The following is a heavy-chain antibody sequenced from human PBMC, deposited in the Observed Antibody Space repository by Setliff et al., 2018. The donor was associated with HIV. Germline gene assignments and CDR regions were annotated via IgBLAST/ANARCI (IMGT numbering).Heavy chain of an antibody. CDR2: IYYNEKT. J-gene: IGHJ5*02. Sequence: SETLSLTCTVSGGSASNSRYYWAWIRQPPGKGLEYIGSIYYNEKTYYSPSLKSRVTISIDTSKNQFSLNLTSATAADSAVYYCASRVYYYDSNNFLREEGFDPWGQGTLVTVS. CDR1: GGSASNSRYY. V-gene: IGHV4-39*01. D-gene: IGHD3-22*01. CDR3: ASRVYYYDSNNFLREEGFDP.